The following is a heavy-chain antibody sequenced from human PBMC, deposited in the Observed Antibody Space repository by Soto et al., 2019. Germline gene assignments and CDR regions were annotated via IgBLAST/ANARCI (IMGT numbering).Heavy chain of an antibody. D-gene: IGHD2-21*01. CDR3: ARGVAIMAYYYGMDV. Sequence: ASVKVSCKASGGTFSSYAISWVRQAPGQGLEWMGGIIPIFGTANYAQKFQGRVTITADESTSTAYMELSSLRSEDTAVYYCARGVAIMAYYYGMDVWGQGTTVTVSS. CDR1: GGTFSSYA. CDR2: IIPIFGTA. J-gene: IGHJ6*02. V-gene: IGHV1-69*13.